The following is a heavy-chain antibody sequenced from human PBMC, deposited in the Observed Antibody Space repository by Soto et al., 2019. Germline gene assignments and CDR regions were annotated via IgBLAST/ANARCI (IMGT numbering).Heavy chain of an antibody. CDR3: ARHLPDIVVSNWFDP. D-gene: IGHD2-21*01. CDR2: IYYSGST. J-gene: IGHJ5*02. CDR1: GGSISSSSYY. V-gene: IGHV4-39*01. Sequence: SETLSLTCTVSGGSISSSSYYWGWIRQAPGKGLEWIGSIYYSGSTYYNPSLKSRVTISVDTSKNQFSLKLSSVTAADTAVYYCARHLPDIVVSNWFDPWGQGTLVTVSS.